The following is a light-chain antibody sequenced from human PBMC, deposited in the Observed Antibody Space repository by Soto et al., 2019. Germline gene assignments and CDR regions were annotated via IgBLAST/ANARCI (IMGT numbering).Light chain of an antibody. CDR3: QQYYSTPLT. Sequence: DIVLTQSPDSLAVSLGERATINCKSSQSVLYSSNTKNYLAWYQQKPGQPPKLLIYWASTRESGVPDRFSGSGSGTDYTLTISSLDAEDVAVYYCQQYYSTPLTFGGGTKVEIK. V-gene: IGKV4-1*01. CDR2: WAS. CDR1: QSVLYSSNTKNY. J-gene: IGKJ4*01.